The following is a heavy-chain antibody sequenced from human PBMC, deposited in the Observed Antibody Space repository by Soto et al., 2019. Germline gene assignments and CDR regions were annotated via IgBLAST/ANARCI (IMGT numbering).Heavy chain of an antibody. D-gene: IGHD3-10*01. CDR2: ISYSGST. Sequence: QVQLQESGPGLVKPSETLSLTCTVSGGSINTDYWSWIRQPPGKRLEWIGYISYSGSTNYNPSLKSRVTISEATSKNQFSLKLSSVTAADTAVYYCARLRGGGYIRYEFPYYFDYWGQGTLVHGSS. CDR3: ARLRGGGYIRYEFPYYFDY. J-gene: IGHJ4*02. CDR1: GGSINTDY. V-gene: IGHV4-59*08.